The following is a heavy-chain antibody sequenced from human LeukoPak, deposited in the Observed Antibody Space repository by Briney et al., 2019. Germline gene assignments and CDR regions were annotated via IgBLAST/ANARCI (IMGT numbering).Heavy chain of an antibody. CDR2: IIPILGIA. V-gene: IGHV1-69*04. J-gene: IGHJ4*02. Sequence: GASVKVSCKASGGTFSSYAISWVRQAPGRGLEWMGRIIPILGIANYAQKFQGRVTITADKSTSTAYMELGSLRSEDTAVYYCARPSGHYTTVTTPFDYWGQGTLVTVSS. CDR3: ARPSGHYTTVTTPFDY. CDR1: GGTFSSYA. D-gene: IGHD4-17*01.